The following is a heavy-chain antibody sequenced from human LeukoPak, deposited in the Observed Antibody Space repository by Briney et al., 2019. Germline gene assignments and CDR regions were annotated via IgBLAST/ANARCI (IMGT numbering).Heavy chain of an antibody. Sequence: GSLRLSCAASGFTFSSYWMSWVRQPPGKGLEWIGEIYHSGSTNYNPSLKSRVTISVDKSKNQFSLKLSSVTAADTAVYYCARGREFDPWGQGTLVTVSP. J-gene: IGHJ5*02. CDR3: ARGREFDP. V-gene: IGHV4-4*02. CDR1: GFTFSSYW. D-gene: IGHD5-24*01. CDR2: IYHSGST.